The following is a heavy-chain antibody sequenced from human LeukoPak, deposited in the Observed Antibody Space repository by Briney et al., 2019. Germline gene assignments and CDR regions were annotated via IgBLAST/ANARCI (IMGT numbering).Heavy chain of an antibody. D-gene: IGHD3-3*01. V-gene: IGHV4-34*01. J-gene: IGHJ5*02. CDR1: GGSFSGYY. CDR2: INHSGST. Sequence: SETLSLTCAVYGGSFSGYYWSWIRQPPGKGLEWIGEINHSGSTNYNPSLKSRVTISVDTSKNQFSLKLSSVTAADTAVYYCARGYYDFWSGYYPSYNWFDPWGQGTLVTVSS. CDR3: ARGYYDFWSGYYPSYNWFDP.